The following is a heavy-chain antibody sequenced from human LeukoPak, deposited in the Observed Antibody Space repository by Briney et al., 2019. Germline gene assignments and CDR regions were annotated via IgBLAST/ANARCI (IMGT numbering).Heavy chain of an antibody. V-gene: IGHV3-23*01. CDR2: ISGSGGYT. D-gene: IGHD6-19*01. CDR1: GFTFSSYA. J-gene: IGHJ4*02. Sequence: GGSLRLSCAASGFTFSSYAMSWVRQAPGKGLEWVSAISGSGGYTFYADSVKGRFTISRDNSKNTLYVQMNSLRAEDTAVYYCAKRGQHSSGWSFYFDSWGQGTLVTVSS. CDR3: AKRGQHSSGWSFYFDS.